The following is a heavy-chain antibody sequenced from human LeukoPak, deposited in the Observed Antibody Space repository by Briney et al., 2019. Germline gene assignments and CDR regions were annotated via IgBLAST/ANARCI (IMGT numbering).Heavy chain of an antibody. Sequence: GGSLRLSCAASGFTFSSYAMSWVRQAPGKGLEWVAAISGSGGSTYYADSVKGRFTISRDNSKNTLYLQMNSLRAEDTAVYSCAKVLVGATYGTIDYWGQGTLVTVSS. CDR3: AKVLVGATYGTIDY. V-gene: IGHV3-23*01. CDR2: ISGSGGST. CDR1: GFTFSSYA. J-gene: IGHJ4*02. D-gene: IGHD1-26*01.